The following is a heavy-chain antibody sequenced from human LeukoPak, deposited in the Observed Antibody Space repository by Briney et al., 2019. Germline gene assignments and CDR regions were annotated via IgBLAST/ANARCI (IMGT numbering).Heavy chain of an antibody. CDR2: IHHSGST. V-gene: IGHV4-34*01. CDR1: GGSFSGFY. J-gene: IGHJ4*02. Sequence: PSETLSLTCAVYGGSFSGFYWSWIRQPPGKGLEWIGEIHHSGSTNYNPSLKSRVTISVDTSKNQFSLKLSSVTAADTAVYYCARMREIVATGISGGDYWGQGTLVTVSS. D-gene: IGHD6-13*01. CDR3: ARMREIVATGISGGDY.